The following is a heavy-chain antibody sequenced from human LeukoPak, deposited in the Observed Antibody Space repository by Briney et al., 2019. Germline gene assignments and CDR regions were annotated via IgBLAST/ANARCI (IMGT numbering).Heavy chain of an antibody. V-gene: IGHV4-34*01. J-gene: IGHJ5*02. CDR2: INRSGST. CDR3: ARFPRWFDP. Sequence: SETLSLTCAVYGGSFSGYYWSWIRQPPGKGLEWIGEINRSGSTNYNPSLKSRVTISVDTSKNQFSLKLSSVTAADTAVYYCARFPRWFDPWGQGTLVTVSS. CDR1: GGSFSGYY.